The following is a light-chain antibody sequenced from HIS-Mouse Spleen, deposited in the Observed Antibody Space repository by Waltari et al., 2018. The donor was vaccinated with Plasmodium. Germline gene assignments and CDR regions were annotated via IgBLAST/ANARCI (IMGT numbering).Light chain of an antibody. CDR1: SSSVGGSHY. CDR2: EVS. CDR3: SSYAGSNNYV. V-gene: IGLV2-8*01. Sequence: QSALTQPPPASVSPGQSVTIPCTGTSSSVGGSHYVSCYQQHPGKAPKLMIYEVSKRPSGVPDRFSGSKSGNTASLTVSGLQAEDEADYYCSSYAGSNNYVFGTGTKVTVL. J-gene: IGLJ1*01.